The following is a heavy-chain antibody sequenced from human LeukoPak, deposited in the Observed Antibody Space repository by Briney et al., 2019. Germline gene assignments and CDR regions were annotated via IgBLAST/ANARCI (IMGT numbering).Heavy chain of an antibody. CDR2: IYYSGST. CDR3: ARGGGVGYYYYYMDV. V-gene: IGHV4-59*01. D-gene: IGHD3-10*01. Sequence: SETLSLTCTVSGGSISSYYWSWIRQPPGKGLEWIGYIYYSGSTNYNPSLKSRVTISVDTSKNQFSLKLSSVTAADTAVYYCARGGGVGYYYYYMDVWGKGTTVTVSS. J-gene: IGHJ6*03. CDR1: GGSISSYY.